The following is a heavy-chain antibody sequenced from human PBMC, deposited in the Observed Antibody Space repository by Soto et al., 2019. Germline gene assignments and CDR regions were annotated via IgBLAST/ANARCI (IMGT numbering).Heavy chain of an antibody. D-gene: IGHD2-2*01. CDR3: ARAGDDCSAAKCYVIDY. Sequence: ASVRVSCKACGYTFTNYAMHWVRQAPGQRLEWMGWINTGKGNTKISQKFQDRITITSDTSARTAYMDLSSLRSEDTAMYYCARAGDDCSAAKCYVIDYWGQGTLVTVSS. J-gene: IGHJ4*02. CDR1: GYTFTNYA. V-gene: IGHV1-3*04. CDR2: INTGKGNT.